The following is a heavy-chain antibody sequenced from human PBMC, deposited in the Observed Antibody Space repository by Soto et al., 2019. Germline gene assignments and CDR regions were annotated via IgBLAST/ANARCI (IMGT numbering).Heavy chain of an antibody. V-gene: IGHV3-23*01. J-gene: IGHJ5*01. CDR1: GFTFSSYA. CDR2: ISGSGGST. D-gene: IGHD2-15*01. CDR3: ARGRYCLTGRCFPNWFDS. Sequence: GGSLRLSCAASGFTFSSYAMSSVRQAPGKGLEWVSAISGSGGSTYYADSVKGRFTISRDNSKNTLYLQMNSLRAEDTAVYCCARGRYCLTGRCFPNWFDSWGQGTLVTVSS.